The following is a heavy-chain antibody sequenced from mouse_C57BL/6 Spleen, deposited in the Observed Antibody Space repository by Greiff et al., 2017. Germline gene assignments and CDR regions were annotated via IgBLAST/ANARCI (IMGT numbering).Heavy chain of an antibody. CDR1: GYTFTSYD. J-gene: IGHJ4*01. V-gene: IGHV1-85*01. CDR3: ARGYHLYYYAMDY. D-gene: IGHD2-2*01. Sequence: QVQLKESGPELVKPGASVKLSCKASGYTFTSYDINWVKQRPGQGLEWIGWIYPRDGSTKYNEKFKGKATLTVDTSSSTAYMELHSLTSEDTAVYYCARGYHLYYYAMDYWGQGTSVTVSS. CDR2: IYPRDGST.